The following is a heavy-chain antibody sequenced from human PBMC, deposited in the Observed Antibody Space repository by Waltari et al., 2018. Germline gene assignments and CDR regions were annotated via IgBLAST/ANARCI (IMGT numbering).Heavy chain of an antibody. J-gene: IGHJ6*02. D-gene: IGHD3-10*01. V-gene: IGHV3-23*01. CDR1: GFNFGTHS. CDR2: IXDGGGGX. CDR3: AXEDYYGPNNGLXV. Sequence: EMXVXESGXGLVQPGGSXRLSCGGSGFNFGTHSMTWVRQAPGKGLEWXSTIXDGGGGXYYADSVRGRFTISRDNSENAVYLQMXXLRGDDTAXYXCAXEDYYGPNNGLXVWGQGXAVIVSX.